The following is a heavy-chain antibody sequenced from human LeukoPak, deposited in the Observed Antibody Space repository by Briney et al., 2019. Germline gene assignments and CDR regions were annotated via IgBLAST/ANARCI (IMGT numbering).Heavy chain of an antibody. D-gene: IGHD3-22*01. J-gene: IGHJ4*02. CDR1: EFTFSSYW. CDR3: ARESEYDSSGYYWN. CDR2: INRDGSSS. Sequence: GGSLRLSCAASEFTFSSYWMHWVRQSPGKGLVLVSHINRDGSSSTYADSVKGRFTISRDNAKNTLYLQMNSLRAEDTAVYYCARESEYDSSGYYWNWGQGTLVTVSS. V-gene: IGHV3-74*01.